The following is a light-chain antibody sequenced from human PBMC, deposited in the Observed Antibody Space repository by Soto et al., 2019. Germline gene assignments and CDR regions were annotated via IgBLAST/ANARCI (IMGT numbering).Light chain of an antibody. V-gene: IGLV1-40*01. CDR3: QSYDSSMSGYV. J-gene: IGLJ1*01. Sequence: VLTRPPSGCGAPGQRGTISCTGSSSNIGAGQDVHWYQQLPGTAPKVLIYGNSNRPSGVPDRFSGSHSGTSASLAITGLQAEDEADYYCQSYDSSMSGYVFGTGTQVTVL. CDR2: GNS. CDR1: SSNIGAGQD.